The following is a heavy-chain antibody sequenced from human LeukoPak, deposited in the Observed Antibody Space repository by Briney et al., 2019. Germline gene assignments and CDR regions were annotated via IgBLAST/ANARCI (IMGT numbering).Heavy chain of an antibody. CDR3: AKDDGGSPPDAFDI. CDR2: ISYSGGST. J-gene: IGHJ3*02. V-gene: IGHV3-23*01. CDR1: EFTFSSYA. D-gene: IGHD3-10*01. Sequence: GGSLGLPCAASEFTFSSYAMSWFGQAPGKGLDWVSTISYSGGSTYYADSVKGRFAISRDSSKNTLYLQMNGLRGEDTAVYYCAKDDGGSPPDAFDIWGQGTLVTVSS.